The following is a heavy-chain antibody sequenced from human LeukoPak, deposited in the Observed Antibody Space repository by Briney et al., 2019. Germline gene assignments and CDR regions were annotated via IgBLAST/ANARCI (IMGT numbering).Heavy chain of an antibody. CDR1: GGSLSGYY. Sequence: SETLSLTCAVYGGSLSGYYWMWIRQPPGKRLEWLGEIKQSGVTNYNASLKSRVTISVDTSKNQFTLKLTSLTAADTAVSYCARGRPISTWSQGSLVTVSS. J-gene: IGHJ5*02. CDR2: IKQSGVT. CDR3: ARGRPIST. V-gene: IGHV4-34*01.